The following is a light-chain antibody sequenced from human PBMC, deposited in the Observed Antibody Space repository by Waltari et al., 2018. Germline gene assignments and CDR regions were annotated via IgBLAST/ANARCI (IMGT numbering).Light chain of an antibody. J-gene: IGLJ2*01. CDR2: EVS. CDR1: SSDVGAYNY. Sequence: QSALTQPPSASGSPGQSVTISCTGTSSDVGAYNYVSWYQQHPGEAPKRMIYEVSKRPSGVPDRFSGSKSGNTASLTVSGLQAEDEADYYCTSYAGSNKLIFGGGTKLTVL. CDR3: TSYAGSNKLI. V-gene: IGLV2-8*01.